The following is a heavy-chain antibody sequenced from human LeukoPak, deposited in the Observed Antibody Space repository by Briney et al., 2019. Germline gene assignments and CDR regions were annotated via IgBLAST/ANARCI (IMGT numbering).Heavy chain of an antibody. Sequence: GGSLRLSCAASGFTFSSYGMHWVRQAPGKGLEWVAVISYDGSNKYYADSVKGRFTISRDNSKNTLYLQMNSLRAEDTAVYYCASYGDLTATFDYWGQGTLVTVSS. D-gene: IGHD4-17*01. V-gene: IGHV3-30*03. CDR3: ASYGDLTATFDY. CDR1: GFTFSSYG. CDR2: ISYDGSNK. J-gene: IGHJ4*02.